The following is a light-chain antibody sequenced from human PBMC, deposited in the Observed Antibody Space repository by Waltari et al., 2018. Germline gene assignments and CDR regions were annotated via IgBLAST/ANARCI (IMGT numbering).Light chain of an antibody. CDR1: SSDVGRYNY. V-gene: IGLV2-14*03. J-gene: IGLJ2*01. CDR2: DVS. CDR3: SSHSNSGSYVV. Sequence: QSALTQPASVSGSPGQSITISCTGTSSDVGRYNYVSWYQHHPGKAPKLMIYDVSYRPSGVSDRFSGSKSGNTASLTISGLQAEDEADYYCSSHSNSGSYVVFGGGTKLTVL.